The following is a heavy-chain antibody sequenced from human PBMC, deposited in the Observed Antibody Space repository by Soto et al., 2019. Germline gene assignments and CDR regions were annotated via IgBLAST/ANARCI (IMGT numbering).Heavy chain of an antibody. CDR1: GFTFDDYT. J-gene: IGHJ4*02. CDR2: ISWDGGST. V-gene: IGHV3-43*01. Sequence: DVQLVESGGVVVQPGGSLRLSCAASGFTFDDYTMHWVRQAPGKGLEWVSLISWDGGSTYYADSVKGRFTISRDNSKNSLYLQMNSLRTEDTALYYCAKDGSGYELGESFFDYWGQGTLVTVSS. CDR3: AKDGSGYELGESFFDY. D-gene: IGHD5-12*01.